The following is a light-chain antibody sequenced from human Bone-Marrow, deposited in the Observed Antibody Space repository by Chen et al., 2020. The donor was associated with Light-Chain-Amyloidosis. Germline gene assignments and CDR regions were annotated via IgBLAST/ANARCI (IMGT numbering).Light chain of an antibody. V-gene: IGLV1-44*01. Sequence: HSVLTQPPSASETPGQRVSISCSGGSSNIGTNTVNWYRQLPGTAPKLLIYTDDQRPSGVPDRLSGSKSGTSASLTISGLQSDDEADYYCAAWDDDLNGWVFGGGTKLTVL. CDR2: TDD. CDR1: SSNIGTNT. J-gene: IGLJ3*02. CDR3: AAWDDDLNGWV.